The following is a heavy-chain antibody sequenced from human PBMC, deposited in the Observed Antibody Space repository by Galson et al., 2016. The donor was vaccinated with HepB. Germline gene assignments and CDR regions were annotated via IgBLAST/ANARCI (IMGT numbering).Heavy chain of an antibody. CDR1: GASVNSGPYY. V-gene: IGHV4-61*01. CDR2: IYYSGIT. J-gene: IGHJ5*02. CDR3: AGVQLDDYVWGTYREGSPFDP. Sequence: SETLSLTCTVSGASVNSGPYYWSWIRQTPGKGLEWIGYIYYSGITKYNPSLKSRVTMSIDVSKSQISLKLNSVTAAYTAVYYCAGVQLDDYVWGTYREGSPFDPWGQGTQVTVSS. D-gene: IGHD3-16*02.